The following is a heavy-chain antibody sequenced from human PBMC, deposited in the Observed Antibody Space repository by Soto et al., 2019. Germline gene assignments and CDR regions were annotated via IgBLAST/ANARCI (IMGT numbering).Heavy chain of an antibody. CDR2: TYHTGST. V-gene: IGHV4-31*03. CDR3: ARIGNPDASLYFDY. CDR1: GGSISVGGYY. Sequence: PSETLSLTCTVSGGSISVGGYYWNWIRQLPGKGPEWIGYTYHTGSTYYNPSLESRVTISVDPSKNQFSLRLSSVTAADTAVYYCARIGNPDASLYFDYWGQGTLVTV. J-gene: IGHJ4*02. D-gene: IGHD2-2*01.